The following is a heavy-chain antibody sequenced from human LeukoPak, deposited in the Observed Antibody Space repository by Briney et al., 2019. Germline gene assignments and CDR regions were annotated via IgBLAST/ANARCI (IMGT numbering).Heavy chain of an antibody. J-gene: IGHJ4*02. CDR2: ICSYGGNT. V-gene: IGHV1-18*04. Sequence: ASVKLSCTASGYSFTSYCSSWVRQAPGQGLEWMGWICSYGGNTNYAHLLQGRTTMTTDTSTSTAYMELRSLRSDDTAVYYCARTKPRGLDVAVADAFDYCSQATLVTLHS. CDR1: GYSFTSYC. CDR3: ARTKPRGLDVAVADAFDY. D-gene: IGHD6-19*01.